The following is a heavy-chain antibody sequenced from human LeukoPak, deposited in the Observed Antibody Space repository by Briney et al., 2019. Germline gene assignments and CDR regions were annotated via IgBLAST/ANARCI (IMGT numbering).Heavy chain of an antibody. Sequence: PGGSLRLSCAASGFTFSNYGMHWVRQAPGKGLEWVAFVYYDGNNKYYAASVKGRFTISRDNSRNSLYIQMNSLRTEDTAVYYCVKDQGQVYGYFDSWGQGTLVTVSS. J-gene: IGHJ4*02. V-gene: IGHV3-30*02. CDR1: GFTFSNYG. D-gene: IGHD6-6*01. CDR2: VYYDGNNK. CDR3: VKDQGQVYGYFDS.